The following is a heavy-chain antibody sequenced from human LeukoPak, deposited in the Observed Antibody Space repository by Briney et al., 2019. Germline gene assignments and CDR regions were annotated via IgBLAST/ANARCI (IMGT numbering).Heavy chain of an antibody. D-gene: IGHD2-2*02. J-gene: IGHJ6*02. CDR3: ARDGQQAYQLLYRGCYYYGMDV. CDR1: GFTFSSYA. V-gene: IGHV3-30*04. Sequence: PGGSLRLSCAASGFTFSSYAMHWVRQAPGKGLEWVAVISYDGSNKYYADSVKGRFTISRDNSKNTLYLQMNSLRAEDTAVYYCARDGQQAYQLLYRGCYYYGMDVWGQGTTVTVSS. CDR2: ISYDGSNK.